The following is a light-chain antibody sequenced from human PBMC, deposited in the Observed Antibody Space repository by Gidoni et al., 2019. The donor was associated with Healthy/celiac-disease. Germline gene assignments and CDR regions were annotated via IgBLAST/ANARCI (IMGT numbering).Light chain of an antibody. CDR2: LGS. CDR3: KQNRRAPLT. J-gene: IGKJ4*01. V-gene: IGKV2-28*01. Sequence: VMTQSPLSLSVTPGESASISCRSSQSLFHTNGYNYLAWYLQTPGQSPQLRLYLGSHRAPGVPDRFSGSGSGTEFTLTISRVEADAVGVYFCKQNRRAPLTFGGGTKVE. CDR1: QSLFHTNGYNY.